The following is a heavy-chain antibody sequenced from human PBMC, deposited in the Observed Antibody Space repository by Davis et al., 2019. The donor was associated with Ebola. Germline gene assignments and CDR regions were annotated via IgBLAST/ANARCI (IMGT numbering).Heavy chain of an antibody. J-gene: IGHJ6*04. CDR2: IYYSGST. CDR1: GGSISSYY. D-gene: IGHD6-19*01. V-gene: IGHV4-59*12. Sequence: SETLSLTCTVSGGSISSYYWSWIRQPPGKELEWIGYIYYSGSTNYNPSLKSRVTISVETSKNQFSLKLSSVTAADTAVYYCARDRSTVAVAGYYYYYYGMDVWGKGTTVTVSS. CDR3: ARDRSTVAVAGYYYYYYGMDV.